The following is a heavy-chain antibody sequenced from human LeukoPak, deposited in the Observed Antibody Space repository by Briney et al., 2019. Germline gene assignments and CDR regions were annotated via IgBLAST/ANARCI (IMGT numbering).Heavy chain of an antibody. CDR2: ISRSSGYI. D-gene: IGHD4/OR15-4a*01. Sequence: PGGSLRLSYAASGFTFSDYSMNWVRQAPGKGLEWVSSISRSSGYIYYADSVKGRFTISRDNAKNSLYLQMNSLRADDTAVYYCARDYGGSVWGQGTMVTVSS. V-gene: IGHV3-21*01. CDR1: GFTFSDYS. CDR3: ARDYGGSV. J-gene: IGHJ3*01.